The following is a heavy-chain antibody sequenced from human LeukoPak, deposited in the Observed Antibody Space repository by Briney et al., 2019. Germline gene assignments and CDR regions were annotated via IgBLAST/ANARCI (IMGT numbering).Heavy chain of an antibody. Sequence: ASVRVSFKASGYTFTVYYMHWVRQAPGQGVEWMGWINPNSGGTNYAQKFQGRVTITRDRSISTAYMELRRLRQGDTAVYYCARVLAYCGGDCPPYFDYWGQGTLLTVSS. CDR3: ARVLAYCGGDCPPYFDY. CDR1: GYTFTVYY. CDR2: INPNSGGT. D-gene: IGHD2-21*02. J-gene: IGHJ4*02. V-gene: IGHV1-2*02.